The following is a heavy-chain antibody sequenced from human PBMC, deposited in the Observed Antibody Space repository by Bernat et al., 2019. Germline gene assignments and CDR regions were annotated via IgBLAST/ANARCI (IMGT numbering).Heavy chain of an antibody. CDR1: GGSISSSSYY. D-gene: IGHD3-9*01. CDR2: IYYSGST. Sequence: QLQLQESGPGLVKPSETLSLTCTVSGGSISSSSYYWGWIRQPPGKGLEWIGSIYYSGSTYYNPSLKSRVTISVDTSKNQFSLKLSSVTAADTAVYYCARHSFDMLTGYLFDYWGQGTLVTVSS. CDR3: ARHSFDMLTGYLFDY. V-gene: IGHV4-39*01. J-gene: IGHJ4*02.